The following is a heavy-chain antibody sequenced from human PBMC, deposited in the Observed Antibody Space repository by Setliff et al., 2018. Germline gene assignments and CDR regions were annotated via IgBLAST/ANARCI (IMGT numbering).Heavy chain of an antibody. D-gene: IGHD3-3*01. CDR1: VYSISRDCH. CDR3: ARDILWDLERFTFGVVNDAFDI. CDR2: IYYSGNT. Sequence: SETLSLTCAVSVYSISRDCHWGWIRQPPGKGLEWIGSIYYSGNTYDNPSLKSRVTISVDTSKNQFSLKLSSVTAADTAVYYCARDILWDLERFTFGVVNDAFDIWGQGTMVTVSS. V-gene: IGHV4-38-2*02. J-gene: IGHJ3*02.